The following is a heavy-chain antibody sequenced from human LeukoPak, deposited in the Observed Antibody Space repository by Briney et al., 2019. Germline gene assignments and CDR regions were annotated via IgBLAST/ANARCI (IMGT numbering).Heavy chain of an antibody. Sequence: GGSLRLSCAASGFTFSSYSMNWVRQAPGKGLEWVSYISTSSSTIYISSSSSTIYYADSVKGRFTISRDNAKNSLYLQMNSLRAEDTAVYYCARLVPPGYYYYYMDVWGKGTTVTVSS. CDR3: ARLVPPGYYYYYMDV. V-gene: IGHV3-48*01. J-gene: IGHJ6*03. CDR1: GFTFSSYS. CDR2: ISTSSSTIYISSSSSTI.